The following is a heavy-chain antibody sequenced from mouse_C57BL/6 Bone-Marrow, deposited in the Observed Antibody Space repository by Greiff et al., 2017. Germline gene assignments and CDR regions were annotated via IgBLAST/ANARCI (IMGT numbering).Heavy chain of an antibody. V-gene: IGHV1-81*01. CDR2: IYPRSGNT. Sequence: QVQLQQSGAELARPGASVKLSCKASGYTFTSYGISWVKQRPGQGLEWIGEIYPRSGNTYYNEKFKGKATLTADKSSSTAYMELRSLTSEGSAVYVCAEIYYYGSFYYYAMDYWGQGTSVTVSS. CDR3: AEIYYYGSFYYYAMDY. D-gene: IGHD1-1*01. J-gene: IGHJ4*01. CDR1: GYTFTSYG.